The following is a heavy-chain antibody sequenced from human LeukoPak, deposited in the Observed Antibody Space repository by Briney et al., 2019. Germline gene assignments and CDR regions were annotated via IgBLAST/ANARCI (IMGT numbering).Heavy chain of an antibody. CDR3: ARDPVSGYNSWYFDL. D-gene: IGHD5-12*01. CDR1: GGSISSGDYY. J-gene: IGHJ2*01. Sequence: SQTLSLTCTVSGGSISSGDYYWSWIRQPPGKGLEWIGYIYYSGSTYYNPSLKSRVTISVDTSKNQFSLKLSSVTAADTAVYYCARDPVSGYNSWYFDLWGRGTLVTVSS. CDR2: IYYSGST. V-gene: IGHV4-30-4*01.